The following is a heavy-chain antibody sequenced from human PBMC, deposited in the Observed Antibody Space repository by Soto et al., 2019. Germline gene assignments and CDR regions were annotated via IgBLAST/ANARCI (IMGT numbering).Heavy chain of an antibody. CDR2: ISAYNGNT. J-gene: IGHJ4*02. D-gene: IGHD3-22*01. CDR1: GYTFTSYG. CDR3: ARTPRGYYYDSSGVYYFDY. Sequence: SVKDSCKASGYTFTSYGISWVRQAPGQGLEWMGWISAYNGNTNYAQKLQGRVTMTTDTSTSTAYMELRSLRSDDTAVYYCARTPRGYYYDSSGVYYFDYWGQGTQVTSPQ. V-gene: IGHV1-18*04.